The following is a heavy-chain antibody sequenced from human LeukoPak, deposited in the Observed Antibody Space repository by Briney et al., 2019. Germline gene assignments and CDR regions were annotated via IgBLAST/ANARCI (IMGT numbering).Heavy chain of an antibody. CDR1: GFTFSSYG. CDR3: ARHEGSDYDILTGPPGGY. J-gene: IGHJ4*02. D-gene: IGHD3-9*01. V-gene: IGHV3-33*01. Sequence: GGSLRLSCAASGFTFSSYGMHWVRQAPGKGLEWVAVIWYDGSNKYYADSVKGRFTISRDNSKNTLYLQMNSLRAEDTAVYYCARHEGSDYDILTGPPGGYWGQGTLVTVSS. CDR2: IWYDGSNK.